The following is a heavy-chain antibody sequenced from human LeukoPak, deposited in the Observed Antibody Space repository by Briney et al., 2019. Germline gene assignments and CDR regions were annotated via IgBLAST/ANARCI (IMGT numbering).Heavy chain of an antibody. Sequence: GGSLRLSCAASGFTFNSYAMSWVRQAPGKGLEWVSDNSGSGGSTYYADSVRGRFTISRDNSKNTLYLQMNSLRAEDTAVYYCAKKYSTGLDPWGQGTLVTVSS. D-gene: IGHD1-26*01. J-gene: IGHJ5*02. CDR1: GFTFNSYA. CDR2: NSGSGGST. CDR3: AKKYSTGLDP. V-gene: IGHV3-23*01.